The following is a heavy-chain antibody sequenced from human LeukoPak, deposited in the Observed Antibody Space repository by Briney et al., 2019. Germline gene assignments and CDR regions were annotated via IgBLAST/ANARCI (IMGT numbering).Heavy chain of an antibody. CDR2: MYISGET. V-gene: IGHV4-4*07. J-gene: IGHJ4*02. CDR3: ASGSQGVGNNY. Sequence: SETLSFTCTVSGGSISSYYWSWIRQPAGKGLEWIGRMYISGETNYNPSLKSRVSVSLDTSKNQFSLKLNSVTAADTAVYFCASGSQGVGNNYWGQGTLVTVSS. D-gene: IGHD4-23*01. CDR1: GGSISSYY.